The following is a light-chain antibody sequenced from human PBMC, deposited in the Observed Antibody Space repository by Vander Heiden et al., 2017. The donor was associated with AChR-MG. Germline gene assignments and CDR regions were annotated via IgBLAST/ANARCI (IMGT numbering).Light chain of an antibody. CDR2: DVS. CDR3: SSYTSSSTLV. V-gene: IGLV2-14*01. J-gene: IGLJ1*01. CDR1: SSDVGGYNY. Sequence: SALTQPASVSGSPGQSITISCTGTSSDVGGYNYVSWYQQHPGKAPKLMIYDVSNRPSGVSNRFSGSKSGNTASLTISGLQAEDEDYYYCSSYTSSSTLVFGTGTKVTVL.